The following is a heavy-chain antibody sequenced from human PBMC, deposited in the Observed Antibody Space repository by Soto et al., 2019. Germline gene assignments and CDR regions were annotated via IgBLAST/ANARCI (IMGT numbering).Heavy chain of an antibody. CDR2: ISAYNGNT. V-gene: IGHV1-18*01. D-gene: IGHD2-2*01. J-gene: IGHJ4*02. CDR3: GRLFYYCSSTSCPYYFDY. Sequence: ASVKVSCKASGYTFTSYGISWVRQAPGQGLEWMGWISAYNGNTNYAQKLQGRVTMTTDTSTSTAYMELRSLRSDDTAVYYCGRLFYYCSSTSCPYYFDYWGQGTLVTVPQ. CDR1: GYTFTSYG.